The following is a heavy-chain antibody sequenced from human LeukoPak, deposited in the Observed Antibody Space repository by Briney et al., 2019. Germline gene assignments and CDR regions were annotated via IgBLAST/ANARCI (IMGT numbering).Heavy chain of an antibody. J-gene: IGHJ4*02. CDR1: GGSISSYY. CDR2: IHTSGST. CDR3: ARDPRGYSGYAFDY. D-gene: IGHD5-12*01. V-gene: IGHV4-4*07. Sequence: PSETLSLTCTFSGGSISSYYWSWIRQPAGKGLEWIGRIHTSGSTNYNPSLKSRVTMSVDTSKNQFSLKLSSVTAVDTAVYYCARDPRGYSGYAFDYWGQGTLVTVSS.